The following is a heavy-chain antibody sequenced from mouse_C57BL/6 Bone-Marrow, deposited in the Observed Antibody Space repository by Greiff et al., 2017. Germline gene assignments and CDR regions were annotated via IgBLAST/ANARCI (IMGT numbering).Heavy chain of an antibody. J-gene: IGHJ2*01. CDR3: TSYGNYRYFDY. CDR2: IDPENGDT. CDR1: GFNIKDDY. V-gene: IGHV14-4*01. D-gene: IGHD2-1*01. Sequence: VQLQQSGAELVRPGASVKLSCTASGFNIKDDYMHWVKQRPEQGLEWIGWIDPENGDTEYASKFQGKATITADTSSNTAYLQLSSLTSEDTAVYYCTSYGNYRYFDYWGQGTTLTVSS.